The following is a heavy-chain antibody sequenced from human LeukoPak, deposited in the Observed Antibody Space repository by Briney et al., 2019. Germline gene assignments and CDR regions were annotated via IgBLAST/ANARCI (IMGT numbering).Heavy chain of an antibody. CDR3: ARETPYRGSGSYYKFRWFDP. V-gene: IGHV4-59*11. CDR2: IYYSGST. J-gene: IGHJ5*02. CDR1: GGSISSHY. Sequence: PSETLSLTCTVSGGSISSHYWSWIRQPPGKGLEWIGYIYYSGSTNYNPSLKSRVTISVDTSKNQFSLKLSSVTAADTAVYYCARETPYRGSGSYYKFRWFDPWGQGTLVTVSS. D-gene: IGHD3-10*01.